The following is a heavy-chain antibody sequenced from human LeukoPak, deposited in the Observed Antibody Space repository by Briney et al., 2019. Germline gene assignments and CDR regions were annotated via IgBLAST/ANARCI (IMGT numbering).Heavy chain of an antibody. CDR2: IYYSGNT. D-gene: IGHD1-1*01. J-gene: IGHJ5*02. Sequence: SETLSLTCTVSGGSISSSGYYWGWIRQPPGKGLEWIGSIYYSGNTYYNPSLKSRVTISIDTSKNQFSLRLSSVTAADTAVYYCARHKRISGTALNWFDPWGQGTLVTVSS. CDR3: ARHKRISGTALNWFDP. V-gene: IGHV4-39*01. CDR1: GGSISSSGYY.